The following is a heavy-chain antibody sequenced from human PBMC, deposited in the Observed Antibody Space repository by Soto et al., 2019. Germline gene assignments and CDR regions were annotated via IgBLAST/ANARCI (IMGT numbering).Heavy chain of an antibody. CDR3: AAGTGRTDFDY. CDR1: GFTFPNAW. V-gene: IGHV3-15*01. Sequence: PGGSLRLSCAASGFTFPNAWMNWVRQAPGKGLEWVGRIKSKTDGGTTDYAAPVKGRFSISKDDSKNTLYLQMNSLRSEDTAVYYCAAGTGRTDFDYWGQGTLVTVSS. D-gene: IGHD2-15*01. J-gene: IGHJ4*02. CDR2: IKSKTDGGTT.